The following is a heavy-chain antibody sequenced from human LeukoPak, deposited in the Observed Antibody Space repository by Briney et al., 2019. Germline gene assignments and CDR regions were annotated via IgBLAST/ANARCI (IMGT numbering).Heavy chain of an antibody. CDR3: ARVGTAEGTLEDY. J-gene: IGHJ4*02. D-gene: IGHD6-13*01. CDR2: IKHDGSEK. V-gene: IGHV3-7*01. Sequence: PGGSLRLSCAASGFTFSSYWMSWVRQPPGKGLEWVANIKHDGSEKYYVDSVKGRFTISRDNAKNSLYLQMNSLRGEDTAVYYCARVGTAEGTLEDYWGQGTLVIVSS. CDR1: GFTFSSYW.